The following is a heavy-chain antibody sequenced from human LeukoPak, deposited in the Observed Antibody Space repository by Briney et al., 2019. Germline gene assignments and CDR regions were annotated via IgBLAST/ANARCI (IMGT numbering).Heavy chain of an antibody. D-gene: IGHD3-22*01. Sequence: PGASVKVSCKASRNTFSGHYIHWVRQAPGQGLEWMGWINPNSGGTLNAQKFQGRVTLIRDTSISTAYMELSSLKSDDTAVYYCGRDGTSYYYDTSGYYYFDSWGQGTLVTVSS. V-gene: IGHV1-2*02. CDR2: INPNSGGT. CDR1: RNTFSGHY. J-gene: IGHJ4*02. CDR3: GRDGTSYYYDTSGYYYFDS.